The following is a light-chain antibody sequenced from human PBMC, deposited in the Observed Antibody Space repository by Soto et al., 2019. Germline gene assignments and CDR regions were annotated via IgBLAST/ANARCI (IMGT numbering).Light chain of an antibody. CDR3: QQYGSSPLT. V-gene: IGKV3-20*01. CDR2: AAS. CDR1: QSVGSNS. Sequence: EIVLTQSPGTLSLSPGERATLSCRASQSVGSNSLAWYQQKPGQAPRLLIYAASSRATGIPDRFSGSGSGTDFTLTIGRLEPEDFAVFYCQQYGSSPLTFGGGTKVEIK. J-gene: IGKJ4*01.